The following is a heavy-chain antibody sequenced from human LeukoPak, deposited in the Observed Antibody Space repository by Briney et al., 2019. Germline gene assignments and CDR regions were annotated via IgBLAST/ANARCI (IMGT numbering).Heavy chain of an antibody. D-gene: IGHD2-15*01. CDR2: INPDSGGT. CDR1: GYTFTGYY. V-gene: IGHV1-2*02. CDR3: ARDSQYCSGGSCYGY. Sequence: ASVKVSCKASGYTFTGYYMHWVRQAPGQGLEWMGWINPDSGGTNYAQKFQGGVTMTRDTSISTAYMELSRLRSDDTAVYYCARDSQYCSGGSCYGYWGQGTLVTVSS. J-gene: IGHJ4*02.